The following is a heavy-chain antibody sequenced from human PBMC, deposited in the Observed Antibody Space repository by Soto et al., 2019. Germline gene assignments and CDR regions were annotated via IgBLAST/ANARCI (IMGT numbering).Heavy chain of an antibody. CDR1: GFTFSSYA. D-gene: IGHD4-17*01. Sequence: HPGGSLRLSCAASGFTFSSYAMSWVRQAPGKGLEWVSAISGSGGSTYYADSVKGRFTISRDNSKNTLYLQMNSLRAEDTAVYYCARKGEYGDSPYYGMDVWGQGTTVTVSS. J-gene: IGHJ6*02. CDR3: ARKGEYGDSPYYGMDV. V-gene: IGHV3-23*01. CDR2: ISGSGGST.